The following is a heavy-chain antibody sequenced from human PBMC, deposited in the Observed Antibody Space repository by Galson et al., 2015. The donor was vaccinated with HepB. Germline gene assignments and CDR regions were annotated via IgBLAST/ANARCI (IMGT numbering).Heavy chain of an antibody. CDR1: GFTFSDYY. V-gene: IGHV3-11*06. D-gene: IGHD4-17*01. CDR2: ISSSTIYT. CDR3: ARVADSDYGDHAHFDS. Sequence: SLRLSCAASGFTFSDYYMSWIRQAPGKGLEWLSYISSSTIYTNYADSVKGRFTISRGNVKNSMYLQMNSLRAEDTAVYYCARVADSDYGDHAHFDSWGLGTLVTVSS. J-gene: IGHJ4*02.